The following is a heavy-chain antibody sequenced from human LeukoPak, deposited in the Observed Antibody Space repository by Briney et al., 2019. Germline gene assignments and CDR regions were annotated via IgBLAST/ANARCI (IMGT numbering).Heavy chain of an antibody. CDR1: GFTFSSYG. J-gene: IGHJ4*02. Sequence: GGSLRLSCAASGFTFSSYGMTWVRQAPGMGLEWVSGISGSGDNTWYGDSVKGRFTISRDNSKKTLDLQMHSLRAEDTAVYYCAKASVWTMVRVVSYFDEWGQGIQVTVSS. V-gene: IGHV3-23*01. CDR2: ISGSGDNT. D-gene: IGHD3-10*01. CDR3: AKASVWTMVRVVSYFDE.